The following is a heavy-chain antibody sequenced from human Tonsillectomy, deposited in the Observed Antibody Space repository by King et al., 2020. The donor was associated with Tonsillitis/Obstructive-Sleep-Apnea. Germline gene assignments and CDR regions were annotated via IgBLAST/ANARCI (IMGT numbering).Heavy chain of an antibody. CDR3: ARPRDLHYYYFMDV. CDR2: IYPGDSDT. D-gene: IGHD5-24*01. Sequence: QLVQSGAVVKKPGESLKISCKGSGYTFTNFWIGWVRQMPGKGLEWVGIIYPGDSDTRYSPSFQGQVTISADKSINTAYLQWSSLKASDTAMYYCARPRDLHYYYFMDVWGEGTTVTVSS. CDR1: GYTFTNFW. J-gene: IGHJ6*03. V-gene: IGHV5-51*01.